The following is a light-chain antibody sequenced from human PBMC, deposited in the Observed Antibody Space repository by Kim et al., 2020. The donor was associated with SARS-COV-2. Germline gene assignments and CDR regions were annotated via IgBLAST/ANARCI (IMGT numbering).Light chain of an antibody. Sequence: GQSVTISCTGTSSDVGHYNSVSWYQQHPGKAPKLMIYGVYKRPSGVPERFSGSKSGNTASLTVSGLQAEDEADYYCSSYAGSDNYVFGTGTKVTVL. CDR2: GVY. J-gene: IGLJ1*01. CDR1: SSDVGHYNS. V-gene: IGLV2-8*01. CDR3: SSYAGSDNYV.